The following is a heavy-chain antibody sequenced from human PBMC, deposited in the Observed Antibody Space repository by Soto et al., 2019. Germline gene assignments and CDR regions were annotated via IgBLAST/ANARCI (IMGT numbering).Heavy chain of an antibody. J-gene: IGHJ6*02. D-gene: IGHD2-8*01. V-gene: IGHV2-26*01. CDR2: IFSNDEK. Sequence: SGPTLVNPTETLTLTCTASGFSLSNARMGVSWIRQPPGKALEWLAHIFSNDEKSYSTSLKSRLTISKDTSKSQVVLTMTNMDPVDTATYYCARSHIVLYDYGMDVWGQGTTVTVSS. CDR3: ARSHIVLYDYGMDV. CDR1: GFSLSNARMG.